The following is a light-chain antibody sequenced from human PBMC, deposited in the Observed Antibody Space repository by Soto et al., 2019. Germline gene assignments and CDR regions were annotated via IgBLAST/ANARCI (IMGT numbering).Light chain of an antibody. J-gene: IGKJ1*01. CDR2: GAS. V-gene: IGKV3-20*01. CDR1: QSVSSSY. CDR3: QRYGGSQWR. Sequence: EIVLTQSPGTLSLSPGERATLSCRASQSVSSSYLAWYQQKPGQAPRLLIYGASSRATGSPARFSGSGTGTDFTLTISRLEPEDFAVYYCQRYGGSQWRFGQGTKVEIK.